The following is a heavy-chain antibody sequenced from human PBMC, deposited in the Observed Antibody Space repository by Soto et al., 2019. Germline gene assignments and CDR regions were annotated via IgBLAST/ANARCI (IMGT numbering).Heavy chain of an antibody. J-gene: IGHJ4*02. Sequence: SETLSLTCNVSGGPIKTGDYYWNWIRQPPGKGLEWIGYVFYSGATNYSPSLKSRAAISMDTSKNQFSLSLTSVTAAETAVYYCARAGFSYGHLLFWGQGIRVTVSS. D-gene: IGHD3-10*01. V-gene: IGHV4-30-4*01. CDR3: ARAGFSYGHLLF. CDR1: GGPIKTGDYY. CDR2: VFYSGAT.